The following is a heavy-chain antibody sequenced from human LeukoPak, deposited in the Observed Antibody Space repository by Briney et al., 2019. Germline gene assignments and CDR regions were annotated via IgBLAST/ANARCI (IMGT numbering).Heavy chain of an antibody. D-gene: IGHD3-10*01. CDR3: ARAYHYYGSENYYRTLDY. V-gene: IGHV3-74*01. CDR2: INSDKSST. CDR1: GFTFSSYW. Sequence: GGSLRLSCAASGFTFSSYWMHWVRQAPGKGLVWVSRINSDKSSTTYADSVKGRFTTSRDNAKNTLYLQMNSLRAEDTAIYYCARAYHYYGSENYYRTLDYWGQGTLVTVSS. J-gene: IGHJ4*02.